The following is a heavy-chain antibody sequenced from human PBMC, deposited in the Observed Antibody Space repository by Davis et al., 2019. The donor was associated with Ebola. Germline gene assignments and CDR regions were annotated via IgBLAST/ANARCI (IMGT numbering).Heavy chain of an antibody. CDR2: ISYDGSNK. Sequence: GESLKISCAASGFTFSSYAMHWVRQAPGKGLEWVAVISYDGSNKYYADSVKGRFTISRDNSKNTLYLQMNSLRAEDTAVYYCAKDGPGYCSSTSCYLFGYYYGMDVWGQGTTVTVSS. J-gene: IGHJ6*02. CDR3: AKDGPGYCSSTSCYLFGYYYGMDV. V-gene: IGHV3-30-3*01. CDR1: GFTFSSYA. D-gene: IGHD2-2*01.